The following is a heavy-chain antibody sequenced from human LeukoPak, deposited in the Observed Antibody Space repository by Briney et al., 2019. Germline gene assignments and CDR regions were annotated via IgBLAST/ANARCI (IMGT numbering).Heavy chain of an antibody. V-gene: IGHV4-34*01. D-gene: IGHD3-10*01. J-gene: IGHJ4*02. CDR2: INHSGST. Sequence: PSETLSLTCAVYGGTFNGYYWSWIRQPPGKGLEWMGEINHSGSTRYNAYLKSLVTISVTTSKNQFSLKMSSGTAADTAVYYCARVTRRFGELLPVCFDYWGQGTLVTVSS. CDR1: GGTFNGYY. CDR3: ARVTRRFGELLPVCFDY.